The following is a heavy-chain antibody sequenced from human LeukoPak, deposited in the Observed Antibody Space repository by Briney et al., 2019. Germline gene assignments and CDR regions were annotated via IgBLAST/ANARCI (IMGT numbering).Heavy chain of an antibody. CDR2: IYTSGST. D-gene: IGHD3-16*01. J-gene: IGHJ5*02. CDR3: ARVFEGEMRFDP. V-gene: IGHV4-4*07. Sequence: SETLSLTCTVSGGSISSYYWSWIRQPAGKGLEWIGRIYTSGSTNYNPSLKSRVTISVDTSKNQFSLKLSSVTAADTTVYYCARVFEGEMRFDPWGQGTLVTVSS. CDR1: GGSISSYY.